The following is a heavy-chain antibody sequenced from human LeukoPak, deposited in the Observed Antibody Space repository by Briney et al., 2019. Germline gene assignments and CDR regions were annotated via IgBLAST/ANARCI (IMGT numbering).Heavy chain of an antibody. Sequence: SETLSLTCGVFGGSFSGHFYSWIRQSPGKGLGWIGEITHRGSINYNPSLKSRAALSVDTSKNQFSLKLTSVTAADIGVYYCARALAAAVINWGQGTLVTVSS. J-gene: IGHJ1*01. CDR3: ARALAAAVIN. CDR2: ITHRGSI. CDR1: GGSFSGHF. D-gene: IGHD6-13*01. V-gene: IGHV4-34*01.